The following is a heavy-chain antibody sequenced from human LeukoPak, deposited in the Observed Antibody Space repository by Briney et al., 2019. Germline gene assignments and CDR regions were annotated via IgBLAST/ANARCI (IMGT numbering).Heavy chain of an antibody. J-gene: IGHJ5*01. CDR2: ISAYNGNT. V-gene: IGHV1-18*01. CDR1: GYTFTSYG. Sequence: GASVKVSCKASGYTFTSYGISWVRQAPGQGLEWMGWISAYNGNTNYAQKLQGRVTMTTDTSTSTACMELRSLRSDDTAVYYCARDPSNTSGWKTWFDSWGQGTLVTVTS. D-gene: IGHD6-19*01. CDR3: ARDPSNTSGWKTWFDS.